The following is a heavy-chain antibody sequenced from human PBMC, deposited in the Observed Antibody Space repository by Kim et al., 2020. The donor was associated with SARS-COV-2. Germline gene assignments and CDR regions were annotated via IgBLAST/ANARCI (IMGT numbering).Heavy chain of an antibody. CDR2: INHSGST. D-gene: IGHD6-6*01. CDR1: GGSFSGYY. Sequence: SETLSLTCAVYGGSFSGYYWSWIRQPPGKGLEWIGEINHSGSTNYNPSLKSRVTISVDTSKNQFSLKLSSVTAADTAVYYCARARPKQLVRTFGFDPWGQGTLVTVSS. V-gene: IGHV4-34*01. CDR3: ARARPKQLVRTFGFDP. J-gene: IGHJ5*02.